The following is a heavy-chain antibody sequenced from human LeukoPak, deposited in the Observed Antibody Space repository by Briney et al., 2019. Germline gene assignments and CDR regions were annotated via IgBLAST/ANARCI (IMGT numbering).Heavy chain of an antibody. J-gene: IGHJ6*02. CDR2: IYYSGST. D-gene: IGHD5/OR15-5a*01. CDR1: GYSISSYY. Sequence: PSETLSLTCTVSGYSISSYYWRWIRQPPGKGLEWIGLIYYSGSTNYNPSLKSRVTISVDTSKNQFSLKLSTVSAADTAVNYCARGVYIWSNGMDVWGQGTTVTVSS. CDR3: ARGVYIWSNGMDV. V-gene: IGHV4-59*01.